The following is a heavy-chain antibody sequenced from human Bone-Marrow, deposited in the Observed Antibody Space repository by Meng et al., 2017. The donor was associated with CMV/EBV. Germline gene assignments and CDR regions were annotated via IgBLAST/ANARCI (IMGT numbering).Heavy chain of an antibody. V-gene: IGHV3-30*02. CDR3: AKDEWEWEPLKGPPFDY. CDR2: IRYDGSNK. D-gene: IGHD1-26*01. J-gene: IGHJ4*02. CDR1: GFTFSSYG. Sequence: GESLKISCEASGFTFSSYGMHWVRQAPGKGLEWVAFIRYDGSNKYYADSVEGRFTISRDNSKNTLYLQMSSLRAEETAVYNCAKDEWEWEPLKGPPFDYWGQGTLVTVSS.